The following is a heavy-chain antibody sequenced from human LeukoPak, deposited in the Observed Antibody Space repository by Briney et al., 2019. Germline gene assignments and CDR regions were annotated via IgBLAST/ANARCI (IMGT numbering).Heavy chain of an antibody. D-gene: IGHD5-24*01. CDR3: ARVMDGDGFSPDY. J-gene: IGHJ4*02. V-gene: IGHV3-33*01. CDR2: IWYDGSNK. CDR1: GFTFSSYG. Sequence: GRSLRLSCAASGFTFSSYGMHWVRQAPGKGLEWVAVIWYDGSNKYYADSVKGRFTISRDNSKSTLYLQMNSLRAEDTAVYYCARVMDGDGFSPDYWGQGTLVTVSS.